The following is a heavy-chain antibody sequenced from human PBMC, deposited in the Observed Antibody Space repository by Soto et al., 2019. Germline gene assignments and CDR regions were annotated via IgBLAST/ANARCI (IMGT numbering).Heavy chain of an antibody. CDR3: ARDRGYYDSSGLRWFDP. Sequence: GASVKVSCKASGGTFSSYAISWVRQAPGQGLEWMGGIIPIFGTANYAQKFQGRVTITADESTSTAYMELSSLRSEDTAVYYGARDRGYYDSSGLRWFDPWGQGTLVTVSS. D-gene: IGHD3-22*01. V-gene: IGHV1-69*13. CDR1: GGTFSSYA. CDR2: IIPIFGTA. J-gene: IGHJ5*02.